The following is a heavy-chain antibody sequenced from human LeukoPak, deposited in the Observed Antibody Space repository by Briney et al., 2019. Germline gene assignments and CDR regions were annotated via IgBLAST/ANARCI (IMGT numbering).Heavy chain of an antibody. CDR2: IYYSGST. D-gene: IGHD4-17*01. Sequence: PSETLSLTCTVSGGSISSYYWSWIRQPPGKGLEWIGYIYYSGSTNYNPSLKSRVTISVDTSKNQFSLKLSSVTAADTAVYYCARLFRDYHSYYYYYYGMDVWGQGTTVTVSS. V-gene: IGHV4-59*08. J-gene: IGHJ6*02. CDR3: ARLFRDYHSYYYYYYGMDV. CDR1: GGSISSYY.